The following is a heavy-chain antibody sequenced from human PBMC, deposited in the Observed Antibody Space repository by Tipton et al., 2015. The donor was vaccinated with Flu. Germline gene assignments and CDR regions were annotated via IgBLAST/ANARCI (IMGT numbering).Heavy chain of an antibody. D-gene: IGHD4/OR15-4a*01. CDR3: ARYARVLDP. J-gene: IGHJ5*02. CDR2: IYHSGDI. Sequence: LRLSCTVPGASISSSNWSWVRQPQGKGLECIGDIYHSGDINYNPSLKMRVTISMHTSKNQFSLSLTSVTPTETAVYYCARYARVLDPWGQGTLVTVSS. V-gene: IGHV4-59*08. CDR1: GASISSSN.